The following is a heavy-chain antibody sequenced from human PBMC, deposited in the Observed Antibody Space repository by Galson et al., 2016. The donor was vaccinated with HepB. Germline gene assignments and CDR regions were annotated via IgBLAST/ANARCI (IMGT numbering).Heavy chain of an antibody. CDR2: ISYDGNNE. Sequence: SLRLSCAASGFIFSAYAMHWVRQAPGKGLEWVAMISYDGNNEYFADSVKGRFTTSRDNSDNTLYLHVNTLRPEDTAIYYCARMTRRAGHTLRGYFDSWGHGIPVTGSS. D-gene: IGHD6-19*01. J-gene: IGHJ4*01. V-gene: IGHV3-30-3*01. CDR3: ARMTRRAGHTLRGYFDS. CDR1: GFIFSAYA.